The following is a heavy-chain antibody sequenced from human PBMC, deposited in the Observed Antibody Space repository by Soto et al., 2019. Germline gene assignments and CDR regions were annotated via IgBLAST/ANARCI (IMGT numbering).Heavy chain of an antibody. CDR2: IGAYNGNT. CDR3: AGVRQLVGYFYYYMDV. D-gene: IGHD6-6*01. Sequence: QVQLLQSGAEVKKPGASVKVSCRASVYTFTNYGITWGRQAPGQGLEWMGWIGAYNGNTNYTEGLQGRVTMTTDTSTSTAYMELRGLRSDDSAVYYCAGVRQLVGYFYYYMDVWGNGTTVTVSS. J-gene: IGHJ6*03. CDR1: VYTFTNYG. V-gene: IGHV1-18*01.